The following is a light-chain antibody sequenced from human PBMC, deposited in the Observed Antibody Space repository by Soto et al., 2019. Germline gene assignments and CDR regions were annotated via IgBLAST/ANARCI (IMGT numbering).Light chain of an antibody. Sequence: EIVLAQSPGTLSLSPGERATLSCRASQSVSSDYLAWYQQKPGQPPRLLIYGVSSRATGIPDRLSGSGSGPDFTLTISRLEPEDFAVYYCQQYGNSPWTFGQGTKVDIK. CDR2: GVS. CDR1: QSVSSDY. CDR3: QQYGNSPWT. J-gene: IGKJ1*01. V-gene: IGKV3-20*01.